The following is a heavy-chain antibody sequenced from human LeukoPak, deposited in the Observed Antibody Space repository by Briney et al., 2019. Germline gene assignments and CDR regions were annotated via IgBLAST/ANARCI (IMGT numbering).Heavy chain of an antibody. D-gene: IGHD3-22*01. CDR3: ATDTTSLKRITMIVVAPADAFDI. CDR2: FDPEDGET. V-gene: IGHV1-24*01. Sequence: ASVKVSCKVSGYTLTELSMHWVRQAPRKGLEWMGGFDPEDGETIYAQKFQGRVTMTEDTSTDTAYMELSSLRSEDTAVYYCATDTTSLKRITMIVVAPADAFDIWGQGTMVTVSS. J-gene: IGHJ3*02. CDR1: GYTLTELS.